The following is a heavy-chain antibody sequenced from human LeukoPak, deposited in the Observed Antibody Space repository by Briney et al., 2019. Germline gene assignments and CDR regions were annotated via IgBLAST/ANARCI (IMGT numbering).Heavy chain of an antibody. CDR3: ARRFGARGESADLDY. D-gene: IGHD3-10*01. V-gene: IGHV5-51*01. J-gene: IGHJ4*02. CDR2: IYPGDSDT. Sequence: PGESLKISCKGSGFSFTNYWIGWVRQPPGKRLEWMGIIYPGDSDTRYSPSFQGQVTISADKSISTAYLQWSSLKASDTAMYYCARRFGARGESADLDYWGQGTLVTVSS. CDR1: GFSFTNYW.